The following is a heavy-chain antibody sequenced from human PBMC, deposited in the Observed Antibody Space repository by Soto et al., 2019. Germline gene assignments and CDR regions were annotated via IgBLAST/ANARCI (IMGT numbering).Heavy chain of an antibody. D-gene: IGHD3-3*01. J-gene: IGHJ4*02. V-gene: IGHV4-34*01. Sequence: SETLSLTCAVYGGSFSGYYWDWIRQPPGKGLEWIGEINHRGSTNYNPSLKSRVTISVDTSKNQFSLKLSSVTAADTAVYYCARHAYYDFWGGYFDYWGQGTLVTVSS. CDR1: GGSFSGYY. CDR2: INHRGST. CDR3: ARHAYYDFWGGYFDY.